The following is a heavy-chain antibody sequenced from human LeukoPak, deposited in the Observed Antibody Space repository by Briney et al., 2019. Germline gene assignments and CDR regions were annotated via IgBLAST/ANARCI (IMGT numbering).Heavy chain of an antibody. Sequence: PGRALKLSCAASGFSFSDHAMHWVRQAPGKGLEWVTFVSFDGSNKYYADSVKGRFTTSRDNSKNTLYLEIDSLRPEDTALFFCARGGRASRWFFDLWGRGTLVTVSS. V-gene: IGHV3-30*04. CDR1: GFSFSDHA. J-gene: IGHJ2*01. D-gene: IGHD3-10*01. CDR2: VSFDGSNK. CDR3: ARGGRASRWFFDL.